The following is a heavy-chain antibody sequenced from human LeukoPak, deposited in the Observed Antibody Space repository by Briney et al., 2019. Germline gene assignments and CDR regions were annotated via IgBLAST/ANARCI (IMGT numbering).Heavy chain of an antibody. CDR3: SSASSGTFNDAFAI. CDR2: VYYSGRI. Sequence: SETLSLTCTVAGRSISDYYWSWIRQPPGKGLEWIAYVYYSGRINYNPSLKSRVTISVDPSKNQFSLKMSSVTAADTSVYYCSSASSGTFNDAFAIWGQGTVVTVSS. J-gene: IGHJ3*02. D-gene: IGHD1-26*01. CDR1: GRSISDYY. V-gene: IGHV4-59*01.